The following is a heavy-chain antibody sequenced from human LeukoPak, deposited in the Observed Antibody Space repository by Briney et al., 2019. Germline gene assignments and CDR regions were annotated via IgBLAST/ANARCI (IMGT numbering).Heavy chain of an antibody. CDR2: ISAYNGNT. D-gene: IGHD6-19*01. V-gene: IGHV1-18*01. J-gene: IGHJ4*02. CDR3: ARQMNSGWGPFDY. CDR1: GSTFTSYG. Sequence: ASVKLSCKAAGSTFTSYGFSWGRLAPGHGLGWMGWISAYNGNTNYAQKLQGRVTMTTDTTTSTAYMELRSLRAEDTAVYYCARQMNSGWGPFDYWGQGTLVTVSS.